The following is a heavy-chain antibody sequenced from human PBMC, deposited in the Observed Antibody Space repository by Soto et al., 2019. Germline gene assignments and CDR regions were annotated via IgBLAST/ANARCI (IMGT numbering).Heavy chain of an antibody. CDR2: IYPGDSDT. D-gene: IGHD6-19*01. J-gene: IGHJ4*02. V-gene: IGHV5-51*01. CDR3: ARAPSRGWYQHFDY. CDR1: GYGFANYW. Sequence: GESLKISCEASGYGFANYWISWVRQMPGKGLEWMGIIYPGDSDTRYSPSFQGHVTISADKSISTAYLQWSSLEASDTAIYYCARAPSRGWYQHFDYWGQGTLVTVSS.